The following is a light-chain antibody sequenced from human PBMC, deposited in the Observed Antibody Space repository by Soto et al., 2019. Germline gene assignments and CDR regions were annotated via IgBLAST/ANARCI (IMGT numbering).Light chain of an antibody. CDR1: QTINNN. CDR3: QQYNNWPWT. Sequence: VMTQAPATLSVSPGERATLSCRASQTINNNVAWYQLKDGQVPRLVIYGASTRATGIPARFSGSGSGTEFTLTISSLQSEDFAVYYCQQYNNWPWTFGQGTKVDI. V-gene: IGKV3-15*01. CDR2: GAS. J-gene: IGKJ1*01.